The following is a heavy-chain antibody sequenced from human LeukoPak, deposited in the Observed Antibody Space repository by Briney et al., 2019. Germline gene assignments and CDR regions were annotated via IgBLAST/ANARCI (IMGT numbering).Heavy chain of an antibody. Sequence: ASVKVSCEASGYTFTSYYMHWVRQAPGQGLEWMGIINPSGGSTSYAQKFQGRVTMTRDTSTSTVYMELSSLRSEDTAVYYCARAVGATTSLPYYDYWGQGTLVTVSS. CDR1: GYTFTSYY. V-gene: IGHV1-46*01. D-gene: IGHD1-26*01. J-gene: IGHJ4*02. CDR2: INPSGGST. CDR3: ARAVGATTSLPYYDY.